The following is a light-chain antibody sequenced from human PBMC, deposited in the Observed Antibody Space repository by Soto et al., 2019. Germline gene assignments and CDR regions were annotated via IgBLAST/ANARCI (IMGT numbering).Light chain of an antibody. V-gene: IGKV2-28*01. CDR3: MQALQTPIT. Sequence: DIMVSQTRRSLSVTSVQPASISCRSSQSLLHRNGYNYLDWYLQKPGQSPQLLIYLGSSRASGVPDRFSGSESGTDFTLNISRVEAEDAGIYYCMQALQTPITFGQGTRLEI. CDR2: LGS. J-gene: IGKJ5*01. CDR1: QSLLHRNGYNY.